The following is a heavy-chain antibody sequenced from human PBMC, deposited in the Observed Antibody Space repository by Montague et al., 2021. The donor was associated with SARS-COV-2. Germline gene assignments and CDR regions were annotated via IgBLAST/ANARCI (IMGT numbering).Heavy chain of an antibody. CDR3: ARFASSHYDDWNAARATPDAFDV. D-gene: IGHD3-3*01. CDR2: VYYSGST. CDR1: GGSISSSSYY. J-gene: IGHJ3*01. V-gene: IGHV4-39*01. Sequence: SETLSLTCTVSGGSISSSSYYWGWIRQPPGKGLEWIGSVYYSGSTYYNPSLKSRVTISVDTSKNQFSLKLSSVTAADTAVYYCARFASSHYDDWNAARATPDAFDVWGQGTMVTVSS.